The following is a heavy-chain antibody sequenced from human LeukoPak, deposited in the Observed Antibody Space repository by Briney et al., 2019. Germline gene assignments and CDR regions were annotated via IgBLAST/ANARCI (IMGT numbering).Heavy chain of an antibody. D-gene: IGHD3-9*01. V-gene: IGHV4-61*08. CDR1: GASVSSGDYH. J-gene: IGHJ4*02. CDR2: HNQNP. CDR3: VTYFVNGGGRGH. Sequence: SVTLSLTCTVSGASVSSGDYHWSWVRQAPGKGLEWIGHNQNPSYNPSLKSRVVISIHTSRNQFSLTLNTVTAADTATYFCVTYFVNGGGRGHWGPGALVTVSS.